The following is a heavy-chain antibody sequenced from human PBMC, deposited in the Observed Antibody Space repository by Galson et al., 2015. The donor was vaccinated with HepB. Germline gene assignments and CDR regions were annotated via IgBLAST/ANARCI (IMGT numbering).Heavy chain of an antibody. V-gene: IGHV3-48*01. CDR3: ARDADTAMVTWGY. CDR2: ISSSSSTI. CDR1: GFSFSAYS. J-gene: IGHJ4*02. Sequence: SLRLSCAASGFSFSAYSMNWVRQAPGKGLEWVSYISSSSSTIYYGDSVKGRFTISRDNAKNSLYLQMNSLRAEDTAVYYCARDADTAMVTWGYWGQGTLVTVSS. D-gene: IGHD5-18*01.